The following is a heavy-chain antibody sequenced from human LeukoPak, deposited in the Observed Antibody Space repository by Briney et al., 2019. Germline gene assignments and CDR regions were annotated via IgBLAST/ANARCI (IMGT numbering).Heavy chain of an antibody. CDR3: AKGPYGSSWSFDS. J-gene: IGHJ4*02. Sequence: GGSLRLSCAASGFTFSSYGMHWVRKAPGKGLEWVAVISYDGSNKYYADSVKGRFTISRDNSKNTLYLQMNSLRAEDTAVYYCAKGPYGSSWSFDSWGQGTLVTVSS. CDR1: GFTFSSYG. CDR2: ISYDGSNK. V-gene: IGHV3-30*18. D-gene: IGHD6-13*01.